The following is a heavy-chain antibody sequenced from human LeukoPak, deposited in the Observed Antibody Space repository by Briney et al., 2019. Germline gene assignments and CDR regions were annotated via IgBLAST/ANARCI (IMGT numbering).Heavy chain of an antibody. V-gene: IGHV4-39*07. Sequence: PSETLSLTCTVSGGSISSSSYYWGWIRQPPGKGLEWIGSIYYSGSTYYNPSLKSRVTISVDTSKNQFSLKLSSVTAADTAVYYCARVDGYNYGHYSYYYMDVWGKGTTVTVSS. CDR1: GGSISSSSYY. J-gene: IGHJ6*03. CDR2: IYYSGST. D-gene: IGHD5-24*01. CDR3: ARVDGYNYGHYSYYYMDV.